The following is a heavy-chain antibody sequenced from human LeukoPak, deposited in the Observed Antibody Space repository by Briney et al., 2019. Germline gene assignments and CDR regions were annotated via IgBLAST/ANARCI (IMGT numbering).Heavy chain of an antibody. V-gene: IGHV1-24*01. CDR2: FDSEDGET. CDR3: ARVSSSSGAFDI. Sequence: ASVKVSCKVSGYTLTELSMHWVRQAPGKGLEWMGGFDSEDGETIYAQKFQGRVTITTDESTSTAYMELSSLRSEDTAVYYCARVSSSSGAFDIWGQGTMVTVSS. CDR1: GYTLTELS. J-gene: IGHJ3*02. D-gene: IGHD6-6*01.